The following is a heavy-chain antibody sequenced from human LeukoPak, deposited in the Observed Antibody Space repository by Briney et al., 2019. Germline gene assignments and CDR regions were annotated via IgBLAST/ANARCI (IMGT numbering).Heavy chain of an antibody. CDR1: GFGFRSYG. CDR3: ATLRSDSSGWYYFDF. CDR2: IWYDGSKK. V-gene: IGHV3-33*01. J-gene: IGHJ4*02. D-gene: IGHD6-19*01. Sequence: GGSLRLSCAASGFGFRSYGMQWVRQAPGKGLEWVAIIWYDGSKKLYVDSVKGRFTISRDNSKNTLYLQMNSLRAEDTAVYYCATLRSDSSGWYYFDFWGQGTLVTVSS.